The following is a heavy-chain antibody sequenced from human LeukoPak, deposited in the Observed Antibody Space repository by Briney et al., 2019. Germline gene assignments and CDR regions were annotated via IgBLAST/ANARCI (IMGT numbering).Heavy chain of an antibody. CDR1: SVGNECRA. Sequence: SVGNECRARKWTRQSQKRGLEWLGRTYYRSKWYNDYAVSVKSRITINPDTSKNQFSLQLNSVTPEDTAVYYCARVVQVYCSTTSCYVGAFDIWGQGTKVTVS. J-gene: IGHJ3*02. V-gene: IGHV6-1*01. CDR3: ARVVQVYCSTTSCYVGAFDI. CDR2: TYYRSKWYN. D-gene: IGHD2-2*01.